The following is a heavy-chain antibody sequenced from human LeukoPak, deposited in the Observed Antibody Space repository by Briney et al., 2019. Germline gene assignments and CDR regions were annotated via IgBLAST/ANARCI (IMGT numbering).Heavy chain of an antibody. J-gene: IGHJ4*02. D-gene: IGHD3-10*01. CDR3: ARGPRITMVRGARRGYYFDY. CDR2: IYYSGST. V-gene: IGHV4-31*03. CDR1: GGSISSGGYY. Sequence: PSQTLSLTCTVSGGSISSGGYYWSWIRQHPGKGLEWIGYIYYSGSTYYNPSLTSRVTISVDTSKNQFSLKLSSVTAADTAVYYCARGPRITMVRGARRGYYFDYWGQGTLVTVSS.